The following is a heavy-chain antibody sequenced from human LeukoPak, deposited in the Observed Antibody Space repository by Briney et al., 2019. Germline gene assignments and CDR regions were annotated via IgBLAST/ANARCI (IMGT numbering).Heavy chain of an antibody. J-gene: IGHJ4*02. Sequence: SETLSLTCTVSGGSITSYYWTWIRQPAGQGLEWIGRIYSSGSTNYNPSLKSRVTMSVDTSKNQFSLKMSSVTAADTAVYYCARDSLAVAPTFDYWGQGTLVTVSS. V-gene: IGHV4-4*07. CDR2: IYSSGST. CDR1: GGSITSYY. CDR3: ARDSLAVAPTFDY. D-gene: IGHD6-19*01.